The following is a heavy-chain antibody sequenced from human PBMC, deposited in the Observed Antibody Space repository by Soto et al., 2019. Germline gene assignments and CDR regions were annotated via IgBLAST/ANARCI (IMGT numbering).Heavy chain of an antibody. CDR1: GYTFTSYA. J-gene: IGHJ6*02. V-gene: IGHV1-3*01. D-gene: IGHD3-3*01. Sequence: ASVKVACKASGYTFTSYAMHWVRQAPGQRLEWMGWINAGNGNTKYSQKFQGRVTITRDTSASTAYMELSSLRSEDTAVYYCAREMSVRSYYDFWSGYYTGSSDYYYGMDVWGQGTTVTVSS. CDR3: AREMSVRSYYDFWSGYYTGSSDYYYGMDV. CDR2: INAGNGNT.